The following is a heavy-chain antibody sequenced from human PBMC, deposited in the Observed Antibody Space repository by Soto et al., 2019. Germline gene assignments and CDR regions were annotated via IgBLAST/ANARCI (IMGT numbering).Heavy chain of an antibody. Sequence: QVQLVQSGAEVKKPGSSVKVSCKASGGTFSSYAISWVRQAPGQGLEWMGGIIHIFGTANYARTFQGRVTITADESKSTAYMELSSLRSEDTAVYYCARARMGYSYGPYYFDYWDQGTLLTVSS. D-gene: IGHD5-18*01. CDR2: IIHIFGTA. V-gene: IGHV1-69*01. CDR1: GGTFSSYA. CDR3: ARARMGYSYGPYYFDY. J-gene: IGHJ4*02.